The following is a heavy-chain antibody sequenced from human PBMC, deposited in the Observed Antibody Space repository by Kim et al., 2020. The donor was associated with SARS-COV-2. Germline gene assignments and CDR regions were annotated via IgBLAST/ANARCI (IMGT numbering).Heavy chain of an antibody. V-gene: IGHV1-2*05. CDR3: ARSLYSSSWTDFDY. D-gene: IGHD6-13*01. J-gene: IGHJ4*02. Sequence: AQKFQGRVTMTRDTSISTAYMELSRLRSDDTVVYYCARSLYSSSWTDFDYWGQGTLVTVSS.